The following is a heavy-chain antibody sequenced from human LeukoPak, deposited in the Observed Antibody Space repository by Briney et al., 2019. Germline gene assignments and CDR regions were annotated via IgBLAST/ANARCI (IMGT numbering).Heavy chain of an antibody. CDR2: IYYSGST. D-gene: IGHD1-26*01. CDR3: ARLWCGNYLNFDY. V-gene: IGHV4-39*01. CDR1: GGSNSSSNYY. Sequence: SETLSLTCTVSGGSNSSSNYYWGWIRQPPGKGLEWIGSIYYSGSTYYNPSLKSRVTISVDTSKNQFSLKLSSVTAADTAVYYCARLWCGNYLNFDYWGQGTLVTVSS. J-gene: IGHJ4*02.